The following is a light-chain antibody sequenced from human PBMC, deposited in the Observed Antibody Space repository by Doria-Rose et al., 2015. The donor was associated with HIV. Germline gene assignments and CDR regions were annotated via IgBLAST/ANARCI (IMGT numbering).Light chain of an antibody. Sequence: DIVLTQSPGTLSLSPGERATLSCRASQSFSSTYLAWYQQKPGQAPSLLIYDGSTMATGIPDRFSASASGTDFPLTINRLEPEDFALYYCHQYGTSWTFGQGTKVEI. CDR1: QSFSSTY. J-gene: IGKJ1*01. CDR3: HQYGTSWT. CDR2: DGS. V-gene: IGKV3-20*01.